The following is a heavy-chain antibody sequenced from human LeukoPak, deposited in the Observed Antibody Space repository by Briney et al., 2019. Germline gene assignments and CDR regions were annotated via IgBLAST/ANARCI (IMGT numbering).Heavy chain of an antibody. D-gene: IGHD3-10*01. CDR3: ARLDFGEFVRLYYFDY. V-gene: IGHV4-38-2*02. Sequence: SETLSLTCTVSGYSISSGYYWGWIRQPPGKGLGWIGSIYHSGSTYYNPSLKSRVTISVDTSKNQFSLKLSSVTAADTAVYYCARLDFGEFVRLYYFDYWGQGTLVTVSS. CDR1: GYSISSGYY. CDR2: IYHSGST. J-gene: IGHJ4*02.